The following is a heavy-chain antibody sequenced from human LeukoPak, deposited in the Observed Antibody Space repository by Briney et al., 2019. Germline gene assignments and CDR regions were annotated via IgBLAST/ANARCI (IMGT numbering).Heavy chain of an antibody. V-gene: IGHV4-31*03. CDR1: GGSISSGGYY. D-gene: IGHD3-22*01. Sequence: SQTLSLTCTVSGGSISSGGYYWSCIRQHPGKGLEWIGYIYYSGSTYYNPSLKSRVTISVDTSKNQFSLKLSSVTAADTAVYYCAREHYDSSGYYDDYWGQGTLVTVSS. CDR2: IYYSGST. CDR3: AREHYDSSGYYDDY. J-gene: IGHJ4*02.